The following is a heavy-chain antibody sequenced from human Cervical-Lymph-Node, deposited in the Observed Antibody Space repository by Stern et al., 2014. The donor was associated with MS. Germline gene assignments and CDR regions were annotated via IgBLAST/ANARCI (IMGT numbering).Heavy chain of an antibody. CDR2: IWYDGSNK. J-gene: IGHJ1*01. CDR3: AREGGNTAEYFQH. Sequence: VQLVESGGGVVQPGRSLRLSCAASGFTFSSYCMHWVRQAPGKGLEWVAVIWYDGSNKYYADSVKGRFTISRDNSKNTLFLQMNSLRGEDTALYYCAREGGNTAEYFQHWGQGTLVTVSS. D-gene: IGHD4-23*01. V-gene: IGHV3-33*01. CDR1: GFTFSSYC.